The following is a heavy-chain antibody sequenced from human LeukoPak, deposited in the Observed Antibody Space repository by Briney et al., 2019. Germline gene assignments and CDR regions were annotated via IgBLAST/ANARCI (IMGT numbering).Heavy chain of an antibody. V-gene: IGHV3-33*08. CDR1: GXTFSSYG. Sequence: PGGSLRLSCAASGXTFSSYGMHWVRQAPGKGLEWVASLWYDGTNKYYADSVKGRFTISRDNSKNTLYLQMNSLRAEDTAVYYCARARNNYDSSGYSALDYWGQGTLVTVSS. D-gene: IGHD3-22*01. CDR2: LWYDGTNK. CDR3: ARARNNYDSSGYSALDY. J-gene: IGHJ4*02.